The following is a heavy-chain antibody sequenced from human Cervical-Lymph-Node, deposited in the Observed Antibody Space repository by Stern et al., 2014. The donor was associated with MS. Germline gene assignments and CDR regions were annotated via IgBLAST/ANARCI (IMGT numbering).Heavy chain of an antibody. J-gene: IGHJ4*02. V-gene: IGHV3-30*03. CDR2: ISDDGSRK. Sequence: VQLVESGGGVVQPGRSLRLSCAASGFTFSTYGMHWVRQAPGKGLEWVAVISDDGSRKFYGDSVKGRFTISRDNSKNTLYLQMNSLRPEDTAVFYCARGDNWRRLNYWGQVSLVTVSS. CDR3: ARGDNWRRLNY. CDR1: GFTFSTYG. D-gene: IGHD1-20*01.